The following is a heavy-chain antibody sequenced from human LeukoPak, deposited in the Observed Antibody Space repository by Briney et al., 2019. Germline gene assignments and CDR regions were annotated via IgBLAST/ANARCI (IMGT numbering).Heavy chain of an antibody. J-gene: IGHJ3*02. V-gene: IGHV3-7*01. CDR1: GFTFSKYW. D-gene: IGHD3-22*01. Sequence: GGSLRLSCVASGFTFSKYWMTWVRHAPGKGLEWVANIRGDGSVKYLLDSVKGRFTISRDNVKNSLSLEINNLRAEDTAVYYCSRAANYYDSSRHYFDAFDIWGQGTMVTVSS. CDR2: IRGDGSVK. CDR3: SRAANYYDSSRHYFDAFDI.